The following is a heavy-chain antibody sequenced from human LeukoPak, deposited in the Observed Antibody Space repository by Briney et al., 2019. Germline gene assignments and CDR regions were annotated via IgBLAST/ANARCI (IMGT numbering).Heavy chain of an antibody. CDR1: GFTFSSHE. V-gene: IGHV3-48*03. J-gene: IGHJ3*02. D-gene: IGHD4-11*01. CDR2: ISSSGSSK. CDR3: ARGGGNDYKYNAFDI. Sequence: GGSLRLCCAASGFTFSSHEMNWVRQATGKGLECVSYISSSGSSKYYADSVKGRFTISRDNAKNSLYLQMNSLRAEDTAVYYCARGGGNDYKYNAFDIWGQGTMVTVSS.